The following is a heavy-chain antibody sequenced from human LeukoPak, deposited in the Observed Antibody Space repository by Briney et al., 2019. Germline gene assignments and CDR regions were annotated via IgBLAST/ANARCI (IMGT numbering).Heavy chain of an antibody. CDR2: INPNSGGT. J-gene: IGHJ5*02. V-gene: IGHV1-2*02. D-gene: IGHD6-13*01. Sequence: ASVKVSCKASGYTFTGYYMHWVRRAPGQGLEWMGWINPNSGGTNYAQKFQGRVTMTRDTSISTAYMELSRLRSDDTAVYYCARDAVAAALNWFDPWGQGTLVTVSS. CDR3: ARDAVAAALNWFDP. CDR1: GYTFTGYY.